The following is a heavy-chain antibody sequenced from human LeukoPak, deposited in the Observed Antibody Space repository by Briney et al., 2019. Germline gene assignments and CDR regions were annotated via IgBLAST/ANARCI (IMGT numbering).Heavy chain of an antibody. CDR3: ARAYYYDSSGSLHY. CDR1: GYTFTGYY. CDR2: INPNSGGT. J-gene: IGHJ4*02. V-gene: IGHV1-2*02. Sequence: ASVKVSCKASGYTFTGYYTHWVRQAPGQGLEWMGWINPNSGGTNYAQKFQGRVTMTRDTSISTAYMELSRLRSDDTAVYYCARAYYYDSSGSLHYWGQGTLVTVSS. D-gene: IGHD3-22*01.